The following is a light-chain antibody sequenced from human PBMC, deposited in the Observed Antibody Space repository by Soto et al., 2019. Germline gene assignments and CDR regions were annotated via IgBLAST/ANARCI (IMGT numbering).Light chain of an antibody. CDR3: QQYNNWPPWT. CDR2: GAS. V-gene: IGKV3-15*01. J-gene: IGKJ1*01. Sequence: TQSPGTVSLSPGERATLSCRASQTGSSKYLAWYKQKPGQAPRLLIYGASTRATGIPARFSGSGSGTEFTLTISSLQSEDFAVYYCQQYNNWPPWTFGQGTKVDI. CDR1: QTGSSKY.